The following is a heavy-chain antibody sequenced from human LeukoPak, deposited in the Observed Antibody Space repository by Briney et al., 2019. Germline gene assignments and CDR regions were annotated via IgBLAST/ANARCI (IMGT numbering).Heavy chain of an antibody. Sequence: GGSLRLSCAASGFTFSIYWMHWVRQAPGEGLVWVSRINIDGSSTSQADSVKGRFTISRDNAKNTLYLQMNSLRAEDTAVYYCVREFGGYGDYWGQGTLVTVSS. CDR3: VREFGGYGDY. J-gene: IGHJ4*02. V-gene: IGHV3-74*01. CDR2: INIDGSST. CDR1: GFTFSIYW. D-gene: IGHD5-18*01.